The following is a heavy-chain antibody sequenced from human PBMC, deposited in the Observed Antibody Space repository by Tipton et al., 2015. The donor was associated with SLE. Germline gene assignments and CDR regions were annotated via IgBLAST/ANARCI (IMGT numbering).Heavy chain of an antibody. CDR1: GVSISSENW. CDR2: IFHSGST. V-gene: IGHV4-4*02. CDR3: ARGRGATMIRGVISYYYYYYYMDV. D-gene: IGHD3-10*01. J-gene: IGHJ6*03. Sequence: TLSLTCVVSGVSISSENWWSWVRQSPGEGLEWIGEIFHSGSTYYNPSLKSRVTISVDTSKNQFSLKLSSVTAADTAVYYCARGRGATMIRGVISYYYYYYYMDVWGKGTTVTVSS.